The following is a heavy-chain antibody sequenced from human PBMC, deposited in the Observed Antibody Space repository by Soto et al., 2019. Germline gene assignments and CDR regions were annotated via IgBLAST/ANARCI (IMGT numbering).Heavy chain of an antibody. CDR1: GFTFSSYG. CDR3: AAYYYDSSGYFLVDY. Sequence: GGSLRFSCAASGFTFSSYGMHWVRQAPGKGLEWVAVISYDGSNKYYADSVKGRFTISRDNSKNTLYLQMNSLRAEDTAVYYCAAYYYDSSGYFLVDYWGQGTLVTVSS. V-gene: IGHV3-30*03. D-gene: IGHD3-22*01. J-gene: IGHJ4*02. CDR2: ISYDGSNK.